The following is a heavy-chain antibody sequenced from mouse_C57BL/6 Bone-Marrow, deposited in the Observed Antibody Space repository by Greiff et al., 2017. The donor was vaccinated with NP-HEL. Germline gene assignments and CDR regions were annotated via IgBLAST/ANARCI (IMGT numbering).Heavy chain of an antibody. CDR3: ARLLLREY. V-gene: IGHV1-64*01. CDR2: IHPNSGST. CDR1: GYTFTSYW. D-gene: IGHD1-1*01. J-gene: IGHJ2*01. Sequence: QVQLQQPGAELFKLGASVKLSCKASGYTFTSYWMHWVKQRPGPGLAWIGMIHPNSGSTNYNEKFKSKAKLTVDKSTSTAYMQLSSLTSEDSAVYYCARLLLREYWGQGTTLTVSS.